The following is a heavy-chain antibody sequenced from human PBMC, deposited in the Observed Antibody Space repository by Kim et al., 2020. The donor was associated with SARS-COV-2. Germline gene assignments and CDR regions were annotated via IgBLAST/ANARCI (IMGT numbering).Heavy chain of an antibody. D-gene: IGHD2-15*01. Sequence: GSTNYHPSLKSRVTISVDTSKNQFSLKLTSVTAADTAVYYCARDVGYFDLWGRGTLVTVSS. J-gene: IGHJ2*01. CDR2: GST. V-gene: IGHV4-59*01. CDR3: ARDVGYFDL.